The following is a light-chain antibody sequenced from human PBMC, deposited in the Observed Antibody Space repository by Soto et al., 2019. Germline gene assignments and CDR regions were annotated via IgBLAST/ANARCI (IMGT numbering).Light chain of an antibody. CDR2: DVS. V-gene: IGLV2-14*01. CDR1: SSDVGVYNY. J-gene: IGLJ1*01. Sequence: QSALTQPASVSGSPGQSITISCTGTSSDVGVYNYVSWYQQHPGKAPKLMIYDVSNRPTGVSNRFSGSKSGNTACLTSSGLQAEDEADYYCSSYTTSSTYVFGTGTKVTVL. CDR3: SSYTTSSTYV.